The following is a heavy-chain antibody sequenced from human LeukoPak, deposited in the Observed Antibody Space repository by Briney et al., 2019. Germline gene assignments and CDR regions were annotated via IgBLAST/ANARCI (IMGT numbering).Heavy chain of an antibody. CDR3: ARTHYDSSGYYSVQLFDY. D-gene: IGHD3-22*01. J-gene: IGHJ4*02. CDR1: GYTFTGYY. V-gene: IGHV1-2*02. Sequence: GASVKVSCKASGYTFTGYYMHWVRQAPGQGLEWMGWINPNSGGTIYAQKFQGRVTMTRDTSISTAYMELSRLRSDDTAVYYCARTHYDSSGYYSVQLFDYWGQGTLVTVSS. CDR2: INPNSGGT.